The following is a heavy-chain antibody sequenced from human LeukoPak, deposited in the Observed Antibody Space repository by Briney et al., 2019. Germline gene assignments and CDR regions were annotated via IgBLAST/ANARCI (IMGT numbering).Heavy chain of an antibody. J-gene: IGHJ4*02. Sequence: SETLSLTCAVYGGPFSGYYWSWIRQPPGKGLEWIGEINHSGSTNYNPSLKSRVTISVDTSKNQFSLKLSSVTAADTAVYYCASGAAAGTFDYWGQGTLVTVSS. V-gene: IGHV4-34*01. CDR1: GGPFSGYY. CDR3: ASGAAAGTFDY. D-gene: IGHD6-13*01. CDR2: INHSGST.